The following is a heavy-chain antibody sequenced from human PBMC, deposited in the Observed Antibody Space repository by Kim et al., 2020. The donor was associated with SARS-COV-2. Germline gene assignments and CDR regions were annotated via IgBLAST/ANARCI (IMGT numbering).Heavy chain of an antibody. V-gene: IGHV1-2*02. CDR1: GYTFTGYY. CDR2: INPNSGGT. J-gene: IGHJ5*02. D-gene: IGHD1-26*01. CDR3: ARDDSGSYQGWFDP. Sequence: ASVKVSCKASGYTFTGYYMHWVRQAPGQGLEWMGWINPNSGGTNYAQKFQGRVTMTRDTSISTAYMELSRLRSDDTAVYYCARDDSGSYQGWFDPWGQGTLVTVSS.